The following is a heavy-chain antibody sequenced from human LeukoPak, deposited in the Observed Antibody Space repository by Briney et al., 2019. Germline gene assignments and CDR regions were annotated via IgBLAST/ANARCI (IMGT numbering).Heavy chain of an antibody. CDR1: GGSISSYY. CDR3: LEDCSSTSCYTYYYMDV. V-gene: IGHV4-4*07. Sequence: PSETLSLTCTVSGGSISSYYWSWIRQPAGKGLEWIGRIYTSGSTNYNPSLKSRVTMSVDTSKNQFSLKLSSVTAADTAVYYCLEDCSSTSCYTYYYMDVWGKGTTVTVSS. J-gene: IGHJ6*03. CDR2: IYTSGST. D-gene: IGHD2-2*02.